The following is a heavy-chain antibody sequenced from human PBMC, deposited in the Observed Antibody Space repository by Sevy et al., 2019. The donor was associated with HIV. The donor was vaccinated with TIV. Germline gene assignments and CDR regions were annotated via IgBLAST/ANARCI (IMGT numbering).Heavy chain of an antibody. J-gene: IGHJ4*02. CDR1: GVSITSYY. CDR3: ASGSRHYDPLTGYYLGYFDY. Sequence: SEPLSLICAVSGVSITSYYWTWIRQPPGEGLEWIGFFYYTQISKYSPSLKSRATIAVDRSKNQFSLNLRSVTAADTAVYYCASGSRHYDPLTGYYLGYFDYWGQGALVTVSS. D-gene: IGHD3-9*01. V-gene: IGHV4-59*01. CDR2: FYYTQIS.